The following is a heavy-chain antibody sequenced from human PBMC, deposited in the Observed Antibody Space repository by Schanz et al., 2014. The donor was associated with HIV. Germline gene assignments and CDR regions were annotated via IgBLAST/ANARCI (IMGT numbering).Heavy chain of an antibody. Sequence: QVQLQESGPGLVKPSETLSLTCTVSGGPISSYYWTWIRQPAGKGLEWIGRIYTSGGTNYNPSLXXXXPXXVVTPMTNFYLKLSFEPAADTAVYYCARTVPRYDSSGSYPDAFDIWGQGTMVTVSS. CDR1: GGPISSYY. J-gene: IGHJ3*02. CDR3: ARTVPRYDSSGSYPDAFDI. CDR2: IYTSGGT. V-gene: IGHV4-4*07. D-gene: IGHD3-22*01.